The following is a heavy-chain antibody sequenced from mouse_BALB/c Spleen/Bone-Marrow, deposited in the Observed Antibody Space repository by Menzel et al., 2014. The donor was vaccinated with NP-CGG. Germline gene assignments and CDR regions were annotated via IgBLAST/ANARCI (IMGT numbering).Heavy chain of an antibody. CDR1: GFTFSDAW. CDR2: IRNKANNLAA. CDR3: TSYYGYY. J-gene: IGHJ2*01. Sequence: EVKLMESGGGLVQPGGSMKLSCAASGFTFSDAWVDWVRQSPEKGLEWVAEIRNKANNLAAYFSESVKGRFTISRDDSKSSVYLQMNILRPEDTGIYYCTSYYGYYWGQGTTLTVSS. V-gene: IGHV6-6*01. D-gene: IGHD1-2*01.